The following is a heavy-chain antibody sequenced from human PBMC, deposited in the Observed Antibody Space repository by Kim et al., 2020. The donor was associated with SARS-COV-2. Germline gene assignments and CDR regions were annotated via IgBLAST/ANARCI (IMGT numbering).Heavy chain of an antibody. CDR3: ARVTGSGSYYGPHYYYYYGMDV. CDR2: IYYSGST. J-gene: IGHJ6*02. D-gene: IGHD3-10*01. CDR1: GGSISSYY. V-gene: IGHV4-59*13. Sequence: SETLSLTCTVSGGSISSYYWSWIRQPPGKGLEWIGYIYYSGSTNYNPSLKSRVTISVDTSKNQFSLKLSSVTAADTAVYYCARVTGSGSYYGPHYYYYYGMDVWGQGTTVTVSS.